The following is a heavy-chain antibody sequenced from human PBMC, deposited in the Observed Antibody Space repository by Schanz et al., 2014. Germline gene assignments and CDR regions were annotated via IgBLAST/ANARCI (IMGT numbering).Heavy chain of an antibody. CDR2: INPNTGGT. CDR1: GGTFTAYF. CDR3: ARARYTGYDCSGY. Sequence: QVQLVQSGAEVKKPGSSVKVSCKASGGTFTAYFIHWVRQAPGQGLEWMGRINPNTGGTNFAQKFQGRVTMTRDTSITTAYMDLSGLTSDDTATYFCARARYTGYDCSGYWGQGTLLIVSS. J-gene: IGHJ4*02. D-gene: IGHD5-12*01. V-gene: IGHV1-2*06.